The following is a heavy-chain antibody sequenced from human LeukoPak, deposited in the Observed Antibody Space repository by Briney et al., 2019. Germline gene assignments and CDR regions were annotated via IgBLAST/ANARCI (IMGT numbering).Heavy chain of an antibody. J-gene: IGHJ4*02. D-gene: IGHD6-6*01. CDR2: INHSGVT. Sequence: SETLSLTCAISGGSFSGYYWSWIRQSPEKGLERIGEINHSGVTNYNPSLKSRVTISVDSSNQQFSLRLNSVTAADTAVYYCARGPASSGIHYFFDYWGQGTLVTVSS. V-gene: IGHV4-34*01. CDR3: ARGPASSGIHYFFDY. CDR1: GGSFSGYY.